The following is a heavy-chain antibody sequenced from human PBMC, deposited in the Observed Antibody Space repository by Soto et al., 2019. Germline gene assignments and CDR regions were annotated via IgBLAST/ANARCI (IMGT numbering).Heavy chain of an antibody. CDR3: ARGGVVVVAATNNIGFDP. D-gene: IGHD2-15*01. V-gene: IGHV4-59*01. J-gene: IGHJ5*02. Sequence: QVQLQESGPGLVKPSETLSLTCTVSGGSISSNYWSWIRQPPGKGLEWIGYIYYSGSTNYNPSLKSRVTISGDTSKNQVSLKLSSVTAADTAVYYCARGGVVVVAATNNIGFDPWGQGTLVTVSS. CDR1: GGSISSNY. CDR2: IYYSGST.